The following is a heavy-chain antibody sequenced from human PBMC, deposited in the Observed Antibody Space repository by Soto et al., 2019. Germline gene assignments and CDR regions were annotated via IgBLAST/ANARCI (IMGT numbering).Heavy chain of an antibody. D-gene: IGHD6-13*01. V-gene: IGHV4-59*01. CDR3: ARHRGSSSWYPFDS. Sequence: TLSLTCAVYGGSFSGYYWSWIRQPPGKGLEWIGDIYYSGSTNYNPSLKSRVTISVDTSKNQFSLKLNSLTAADTAVYYCARHRGSSSWYPFDSWGQGILVTVSS. J-gene: IGHJ4*02. CDR1: GGSFSGYY. CDR2: IYYSGST.